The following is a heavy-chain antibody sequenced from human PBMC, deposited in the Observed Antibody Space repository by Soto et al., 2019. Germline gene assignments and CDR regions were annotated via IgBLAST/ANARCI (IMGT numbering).Heavy chain of an antibody. CDR2: IYYSGST. Sequence: SETLSLTCTVSGGSISSYYWSWIRQPPGKGLEWIGYIYYSGSTNYNPSLKSRVTISVDTSKNQFSLKLSSVTAADTAVYYCARGPHLEWLLLDYYYYGMDVWGQGTTVTVSS. CDR3: ARGPHLEWLLLDYYYYGMDV. J-gene: IGHJ6*02. V-gene: IGHV4-59*01. D-gene: IGHD3-3*01. CDR1: GGSISSYY.